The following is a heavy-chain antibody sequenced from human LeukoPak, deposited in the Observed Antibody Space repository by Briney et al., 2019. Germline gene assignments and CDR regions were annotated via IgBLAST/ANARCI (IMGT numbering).Heavy chain of an antibody. CDR2: INPSGGST. J-gene: IGHJ4*02. D-gene: IGHD2-15*01. CDR3: ARDLALAHCSGGSCYELDY. CDR1: GYTFTSYY. V-gene: IGHV1-46*01. Sequence: SVKVSCKASGYTFTSYYMHWVRQAPGQGLEWMGIINPSGGSTSYAQKFQGRVTMTRDTSTSTVYMELSSLRSEDTAVYYCARDLALAHCSGGSCYELDYWGQGTLVTVSS.